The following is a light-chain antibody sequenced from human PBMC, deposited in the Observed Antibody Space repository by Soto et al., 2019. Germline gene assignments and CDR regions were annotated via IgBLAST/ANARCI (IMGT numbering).Light chain of an antibody. CDR1: SSDVGGYNY. CDR2: EVS. CDR3: SSYTSSSTLV. V-gene: IGLV2-14*01. Sequence: QSVLTQPASVSGSPGQSITISCTGTSSDVGGYNYVSWYQQHPGKAPKLMIYEVSYRPSGVSNRFSGSKSGNTASLTISGLQAEDEADYYCSSYTSSSTLVFGTGTKLTV. J-gene: IGLJ1*01.